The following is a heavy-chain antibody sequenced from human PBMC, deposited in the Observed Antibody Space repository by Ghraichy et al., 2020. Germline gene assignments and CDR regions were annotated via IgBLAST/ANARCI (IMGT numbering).Heavy chain of an antibody. Sequence: ESLNISCVASGFSFSGYWMSWVRQAPGKGLEWVANINENASEKHYVDSVNGRSTISRDNAKNSLYLQMNTLRAEDTAVYYCARRSGDPFDYWGQGTLVAVSS. V-gene: IGHV3-7*01. D-gene: IGHD4-17*01. J-gene: IGHJ4*02. CDR1: GFSFSGYW. CDR2: INENASEK. CDR3: ARRSGDPFDY.